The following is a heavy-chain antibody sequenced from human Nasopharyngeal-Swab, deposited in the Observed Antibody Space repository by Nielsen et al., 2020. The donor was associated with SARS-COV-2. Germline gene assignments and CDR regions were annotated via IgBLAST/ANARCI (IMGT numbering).Heavy chain of an antibody. CDR1: GGSISSGGYY. Sequence: SETLSLTCTVSGGSISSGGYYWSWIRQPPGKGLEWIGYIYYSGSTYYNPSLKSRVTISVDTSKNHFSLKLSSVTAADTSVYYCARASITMIVVVTHFDYWCQGTMVTVSS. CDR3: ARASITMIVVVTHFDY. V-gene: IGHV4-31*03. D-gene: IGHD3-22*01. J-gene: IGHJ4*02. CDR2: IYYSGST.